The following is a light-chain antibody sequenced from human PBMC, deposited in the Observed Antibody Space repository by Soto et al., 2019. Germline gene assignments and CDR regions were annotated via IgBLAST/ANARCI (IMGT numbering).Light chain of an antibody. CDR2: DAS. CDR3: QQRSNWPIT. CDR1: QSVYSY. J-gene: IGKJ5*01. Sequence: EIVLTQSPATLSLSPGERATLSCRASQSVYSYLAWYQQKPGQAPRLLIYDASNRATGIPARFRGSGSGTDFTLTISSLEPEGFAVYYCQQRSNWPITFGQGTRLEIK. V-gene: IGKV3-11*01.